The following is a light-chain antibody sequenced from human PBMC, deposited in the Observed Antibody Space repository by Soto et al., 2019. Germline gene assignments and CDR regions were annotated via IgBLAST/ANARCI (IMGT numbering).Light chain of an antibody. V-gene: IGKV3-15*01. CDR1: QSISSN. Sequence: EIVMTQSPATLYVSPGERATLSCRATQSISSNLAWYQQIPGQAPRLLIYGASTRATGIPARFSGSGSGTEFTLNICSLQSEDFAVYYCQQYNNWPPLTFGGGTNVEIK. CDR3: QQYNNWPPLT. CDR2: GAS. J-gene: IGKJ4*01.